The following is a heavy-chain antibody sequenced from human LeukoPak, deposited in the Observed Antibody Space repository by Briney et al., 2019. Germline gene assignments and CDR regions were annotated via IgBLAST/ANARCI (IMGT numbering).Heavy chain of an antibody. J-gene: IGHJ4*02. D-gene: IGHD3-10*01. CDR2: IYYSGST. CDR3: ARGLVYYGSGSSFDY. V-gene: IGHV4-59*12. CDR1: GGSISSYY. Sequence: SETLSLTCTVSGGSISSYYWSWIRQPPGKGLEWIGYIYYSGSTNYNPSLKSRVTMSVDTSKNQFSLKLSSVIAADTAVYYCARGLVYYGSGSSFDYWGQGTLVTVSS.